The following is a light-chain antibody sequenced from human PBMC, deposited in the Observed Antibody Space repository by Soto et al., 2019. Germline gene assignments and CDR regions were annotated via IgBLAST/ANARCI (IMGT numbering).Light chain of an antibody. CDR3: QQYDNSPIT. CDR1: PSISSSC. V-gene: IGKV3-20*01. CDR2: GAS. Sequence: EVLLTQSRATLSLSPGAIAVLSRAASPSISSSCLAWYQQKPGQAPRLLIYGASSRATGNPDRFSGTGSETDFTLTISRLEPEDFAVYYCQQYDNSPITFGQGTRLEIK. J-gene: IGKJ5*01.